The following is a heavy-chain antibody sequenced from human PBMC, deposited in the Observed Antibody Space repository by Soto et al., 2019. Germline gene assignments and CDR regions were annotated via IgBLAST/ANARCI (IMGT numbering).Heavy chain of an antibody. D-gene: IGHD2-2*01. CDR3: ARDQEASWHTRYSDY. Sequence: EVQLVESGGGLVQPGGSLRLSCAASGFTFSIYNMNWVRQAPGKGLEWVSYISSSSSIIYYADSVKGRFTISRDDAKNSLYLQMNSLRAEDTAVYFCARDQEASWHTRYSDYWGQGTLVTVSS. CDR1: GFTFSIYN. V-gene: IGHV3-48*01. J-gene: IGHJ4*02. CDR2: ISSSSSII.